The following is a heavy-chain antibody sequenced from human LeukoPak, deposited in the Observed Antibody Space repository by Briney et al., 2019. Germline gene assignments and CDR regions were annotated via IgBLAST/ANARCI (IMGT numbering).Heavy chain of an antibody. CDR1: GGSINSYY. V-gene: IGHV4-59*01. CDR3: ARDHSPYGMDV. J-gene: IGHJ6*04. Sequence: SETLSLTCTVSGGSINSYYWSWTWQPPGKGLEWIGYIYYSGSTNYNPSLKSRVTISVDTSKNQFSLKLSSVTAADTAVYYCARDHSPYGMDVWGKGTTVTVSS. D-gene: IGHD2-21*01. CDR2: IYYSGST.